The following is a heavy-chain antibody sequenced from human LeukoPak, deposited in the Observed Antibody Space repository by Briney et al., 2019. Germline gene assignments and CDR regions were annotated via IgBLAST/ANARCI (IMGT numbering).Heavy chain of an antibody. CDR3: ARSQRIVVVQAAIVDYYYYMDV. D-gene: IGHD2-2*01. Sequence: SETLSLTCTVSGYSISSGYYWSWIRQPAGKGLEWIGRIYTSGSTNYNPSLKSRVTMSVDTSKNQFSLKLSSVTAADTAVYYCARSQRIVVVQAAIVDYYYYMDVWGKGTTVTVSS. J-gene: IGHJ6*03. V-gene: IGHV4-4*07. CDR2: IYTSGST. CDR1: GYSISSGYY.